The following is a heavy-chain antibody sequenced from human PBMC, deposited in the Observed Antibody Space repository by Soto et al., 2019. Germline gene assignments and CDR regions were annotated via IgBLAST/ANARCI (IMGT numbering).Heavy chain of an antibody. Sequence: QVQLQESGPGLVKPSETLSLTCTVSGGSISGYYWTWIRQPPGKGLEWVGSLFSGGTTDYTPSLKSRLTMSLDTSTNRFSLKLRSVTTADAAVYYCARHRGPAPVYWGQGTLVTASS. D-gene: IGHD3-10*01. J-gene: IGHJ4*02. V-gene: IGHV4-39*01. CDR3: ARHRGPAPVY. CDR1: GGSISGYY. CDR2: LFSGGTT.